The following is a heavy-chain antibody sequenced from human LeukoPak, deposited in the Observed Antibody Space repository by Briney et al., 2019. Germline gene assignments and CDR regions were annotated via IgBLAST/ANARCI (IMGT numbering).Heavy chain of an antibody. D-gene: IGHD3-22*01. CDR2: IYYSGGT. V-gene: IGHV4-59*08. Sequence: SETLSLTCTVSGGSISSYYWSWIRQPPGRGPEWIGYIYYSGGTNYNPSLKSRVTISVDTSKKQFSLRLSSVPAADTAVYYCARRGGDSSGNFDYWGQGTLVTVSS. J-gene: IGHJ4*02. CDR1: GGSISSYY. CDR3: ARRGGDSSGNFDY.